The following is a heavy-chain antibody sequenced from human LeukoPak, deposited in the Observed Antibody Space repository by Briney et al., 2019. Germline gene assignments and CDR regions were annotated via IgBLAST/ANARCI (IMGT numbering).Heavy chain of an antibody. D-gene: IGHD6-19*01. J-gene: IGHJ4*02. CDR3: AKDSVWRSPVAGIGDY. Sequence: GGSLRLSCAASGFSFNSYGMHWVRQAPGKGLEWLAVISYDGSDKYFADSVKGRFTISRDNPRNTLYLQMNSLRAEDTAVYYCAKDSVWRSPVAGIGDYWGQGTLVTVSS. CDR2: ISYDGSDK. CDR1: GFSFNSYG. V-gene: IGHV3-30*18.